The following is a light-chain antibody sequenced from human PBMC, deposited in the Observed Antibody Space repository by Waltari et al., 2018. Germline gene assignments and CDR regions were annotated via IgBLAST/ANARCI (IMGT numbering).Light chain of an antibody. Sequence: EIVLTQSPATLSLSPGERATLSCRASQSVSSYLVWYQQKPGQTPRPLSYGASNRATGIPARFSGSGSGTDFTLTISSLESEDFAVYYCHQRSNWPITFGQGTRLEI. CDR1: QSVSSY. V-gene: IGKV3-11*01. CDR2: GAS. CDR3: HQRSNWPIT. J-gene: IGKJ5*01.